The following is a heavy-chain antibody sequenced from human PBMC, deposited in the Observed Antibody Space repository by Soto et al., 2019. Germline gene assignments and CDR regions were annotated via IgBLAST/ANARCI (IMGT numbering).Heavy chain of an antibody. V-gene: IGHV3-49*04. CDR2: IRSKAYGGTT. J-gene: IGHJ3*02. CDR1: GFTFGDYA. D-gene: IGHD6-25*01. Sequence: PGGSLRLSCTASGFTFGDYAMSWVRQAPGKGLEWVGFIRSKAYGGTTEYAASVKGRFTISRDDSKSIAYLQMNSLKTEDTAVYYCTRGADAFDIWGQGKMVTVSS. CDR3: TRGADAFDI.